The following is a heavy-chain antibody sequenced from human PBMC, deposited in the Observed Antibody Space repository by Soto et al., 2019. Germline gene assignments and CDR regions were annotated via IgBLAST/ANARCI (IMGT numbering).Heavy chain of an antibody. CDR2: ISGSGGTT. V-gene: IGHV3-23*01. Sequence: PGGSLRLSCAASGFTFSTYAMTWVRQAPGKGLEWVSGISGSGGTTYYADSVKGRFTISRDNSKNTLYLQMNSLRAEDTAVYYCAKGINSGTYNAFDIWGLGTLVTVSS. D-gene: IGHD1-26*01. CDR1: GFTFSTYA. J-gene: IGHJ3*02. CDR3: AKGINSGTYNAFDI.